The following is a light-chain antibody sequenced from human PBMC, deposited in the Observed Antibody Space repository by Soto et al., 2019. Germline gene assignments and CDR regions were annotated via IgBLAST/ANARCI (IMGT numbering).Light chain of an antibody. Sequence: EIVLTQSPATLSMSPGESATLSCRASQSIGTSLAWYQHRPGQPPRLLIYDAFNRATGIPARFSGGGSVTDFTLTISSLEPEDFAVYYCKQRASWPPFTFGGGTKVDIK. CDR3: KQRASWPPFT. CDR2: DAF. V-gene: IGKV3-11*01. J-gene: IGKJ4*01. CDR1: QSIGTS.